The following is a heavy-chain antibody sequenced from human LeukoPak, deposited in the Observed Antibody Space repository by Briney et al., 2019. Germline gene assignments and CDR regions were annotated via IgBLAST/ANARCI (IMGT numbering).Heavy chain of an antibody. CDR2: ISTSSSYI. CDR3: ARHRAIGVRGVPWVGPNWFDP. CDR1: GFTFSSYS. D-gene: IGHD3-10*01. V-gene: IGHV3-21*04. J-gene: IGHJ5*02. Sequence: GGSLRLSCAGSGFTFSSYSMNWVRQAPGKGLEWVSSISTSSSYIYYADSLKGRFTISRDNARNSLYLHMNSLKASDTAMCYCARHRAIGVRGVPWVGPNWFDPWGQGTLVTVSS.